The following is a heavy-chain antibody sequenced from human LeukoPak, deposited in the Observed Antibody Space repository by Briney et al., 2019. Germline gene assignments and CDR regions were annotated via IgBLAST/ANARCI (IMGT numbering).Heavy chain of an antibody. D-gene: IGHD2-15*01. J-gene: IGHJ5*02. CDR1: GYTFTSYG. V-gene: IGHV1-18*01. CDR3: ARDGEDIVVVVPAKGGKRLANWFDP. CDR2: ISAYNGNT. Sequence: ASVKVSCKASGYTFTSYGISWVRQAPGQGLEWMGWISAYNGNTNYAQKLQVRVTITTDTSTSTAYIELSILRSDDTAVYYCARDGEDIVVVVPAKGGKRLANWFDPWGQGTLVTVSS.